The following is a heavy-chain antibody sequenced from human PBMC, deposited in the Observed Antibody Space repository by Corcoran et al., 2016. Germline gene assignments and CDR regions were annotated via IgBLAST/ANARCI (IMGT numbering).Heavy chain of an antibody. J-gene: IGHJ6*02. CDR1: GGSISSSSYY. Sequence: QLQLQESGPGLVKPSETLSLTCTVSGGSISSSSYYWGWIRQPPGKGLEWIGSIYYSGSTYYNPSLKSRVTISVDTSKNQFSLKLSSVTAADTAVYYCARSGSSSWYEFNYYYYYGMDVWGQGTTVTVSS. CDR2: IYYSGST. D-gene: IGHD6-13*01. CDR3: ARSGSSSWYEFNYYYYYGMDV. V-gene: IGHV4-39*07.